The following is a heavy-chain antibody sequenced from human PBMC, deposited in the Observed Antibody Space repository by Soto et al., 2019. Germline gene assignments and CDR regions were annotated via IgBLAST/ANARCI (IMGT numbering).Heavy chain of an antibody. D-gene: IGHD4-17*01. CDR3: ARIDYGDPTFDY. Sequence: SETLSLTCTVSGGSISSYYCSWIRQPPGKGLEWIGYIYYSGSTNYNPSLKSRVTISVDTSKNQFSLKLSSVTAADTAVYYCARIDYGDPTFDYWGQGTLVTVSS. V-gene: IGHV4-59*01. J-gene: IGHJ4*02. CDR2: IYYSGST. CDR1: GGSISSYY.